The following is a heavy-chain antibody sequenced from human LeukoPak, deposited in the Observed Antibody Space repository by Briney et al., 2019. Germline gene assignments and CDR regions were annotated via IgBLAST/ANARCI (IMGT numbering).Heavy chain of an antibody. D-gene: IGHD6-13*01. V-gene: IGHV1-69*06. J-gene: IGHJ6*03. CDR3: ARVVGLTGYSSNWYSGYYYYMDV. Sequence: SVKVSCKACGGTFRSYAIMWVRQTPGQRLDWMGGIIPIFGTTNYAQKFQDRVTITADKSTSTAYMKLSSLRSEDTAVYYCARVVGLTGYSSNWYSGYYYYMDVWGKGPTVTVSS. CDR2: IIPIFGTT. CDR1: GGTFRSYA.